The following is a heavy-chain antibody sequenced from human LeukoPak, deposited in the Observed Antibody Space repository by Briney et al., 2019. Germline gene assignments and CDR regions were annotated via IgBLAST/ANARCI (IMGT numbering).Heavy chain of an antibody. Sequence: ASVKVSCKASGGTFSSYAISWVRQAPGQGLEWMGGIIPIFGTASYAQKFQGRVTITTDESTSTAYMELSSLRSEDTAVYYCARDVHDYGGNWDAYYFDYWGQGTLVTVSS. CDR2: IIPIFGTA. J-gene: IGHJ4*02. D-gene: IGHD4-23*01. CDR1: GGTFSSYA. CDR3: ARDVHDYGGNWDAYYFDY. V-gene: IGHV1-69*05.